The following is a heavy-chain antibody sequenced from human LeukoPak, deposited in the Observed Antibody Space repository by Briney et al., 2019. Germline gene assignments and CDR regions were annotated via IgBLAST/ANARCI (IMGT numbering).Heavy chain of an antibody. Sequence: GGSLRLSCAASGFTFSSYGMNWVRQAPGKGLEWVSYISSSGSTIYYADSVKGRFTISRDNAKNSLYLQMNSLRAEDTAVYYCARDSRSGYSIDYWGQGTLVTVSS. D-gene: IGHD3-22*01. J-gene: IGHJ4*02. CDR2: ISSSGSTI. CDR3: ARDSRSGYSIDY. V-gene: IGHV3-48*04. CDR1: GFTFSSYG.